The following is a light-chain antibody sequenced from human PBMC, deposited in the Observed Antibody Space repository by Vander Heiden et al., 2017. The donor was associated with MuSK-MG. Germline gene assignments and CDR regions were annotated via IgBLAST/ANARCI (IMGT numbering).Light chain of an antibody. CDR2: DDD. Sequence: SSELTQDAAVSVALGHTVTIPCRGVIHTTFSTSWYQQKPGQAPIRVFYDDDNRPSGIPDRFSGSRSGNTASLTITGTRAEDEADYYCNSRDISGDQVVFGGGTKLTVL. CDR3: NSRDISGDQVV. CDR1: IHTTFS. V-gene: IGLV3-19*01. J-gene: IGLJ2*01.